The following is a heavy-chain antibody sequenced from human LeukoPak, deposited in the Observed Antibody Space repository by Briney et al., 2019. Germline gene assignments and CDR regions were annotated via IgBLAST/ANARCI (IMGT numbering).Heavy chain of an antibody. CDR1: GFTFSSYA. V-gene: IGHV3-23*01. CDR2: ISGSGGST. J-gene: IGHJ6*02. CDR3: AKSISEQQLDYYYYYGMDV. Sequence: QPGGSLRLSCAASGFTFSSYAMSWVRQAPGKGLEWVSAISGSGGSTYYADSVKGRFTISRDNSKNTLYLQMNSRRAEDTAVYYCAKSISEQQLDYYYYYGMDVWGQGTTVTVSS. D-gene: IGHD6-13*01.